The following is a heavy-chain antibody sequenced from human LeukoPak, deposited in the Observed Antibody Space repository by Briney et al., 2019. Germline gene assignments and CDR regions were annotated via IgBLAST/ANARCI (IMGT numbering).Heavy chain of an antibody. J-gene: IGHJ6*02. CDR1: GGSISSYY. CDR3: ASQGLKLGNYYYGMDV. D-gene: IGHD7-27*01. Sequence: PSETLSLTCTVSGGSISSYYWSWIRQPPGKGLEWIGYIYYSGSTNYNPSLKSRVTISVDTSKNQFSLKLSSVTAADTAVYYCASQGLKLGNYYYGMDVWGQGTTVTVSS. V-gene: IGHV4-59*08. CDR2: IYYSGST.